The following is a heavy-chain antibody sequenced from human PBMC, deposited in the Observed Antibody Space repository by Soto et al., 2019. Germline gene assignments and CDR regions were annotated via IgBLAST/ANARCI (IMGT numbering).Heavy chain of an antibody. CDR3: AQDRLGSVGSLYDP. J-gene: IGHJ5*02. D-gene: IGHD3-10*01. V-gene: IGHV3-23*01. Sequence: EVQLLESGGGLVQPGGSLRLSCAASGFTFSNYAMTWVRQAPGKGLEWVSCIGGSDGSTYYADSVKGRFTISRDNSKNTLHLQMNSLRVEDTAVYYCAQDRLGSVGSLYDPWGQGTLVTVSS. CDR1: GFTFSNYA. CDR2: IGGSDGST.